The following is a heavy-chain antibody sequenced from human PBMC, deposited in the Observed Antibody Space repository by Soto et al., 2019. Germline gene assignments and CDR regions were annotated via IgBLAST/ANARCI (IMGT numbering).Heavy chain of an antibody. CDR2: FMPMFGTS. CDR3: ARNMWREKPPMCYYGMDV. D-gene: IGHD3-10*02. Sequence: QVQLVQSGAEVREPGSSVKVSCTASGGKFSIYAISWVRQAPGQGLEWMGGFMPMFGTSNYAQKFKGRVTITAAESTRTVSMELISLMSEDTPIYYCARNMWREKPPMCYYGMDVWGQGTTVTVSS. V-gene: IGHV1-69*01. CDR1: GGKFSIYA. J-gene: IGHJ6*02.